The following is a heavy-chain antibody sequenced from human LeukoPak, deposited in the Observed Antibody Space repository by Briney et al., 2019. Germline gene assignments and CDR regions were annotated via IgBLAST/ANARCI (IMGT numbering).Heavy chain of an antibody. CDR2: IWYDGSNK. CDR1: GFTFSSYG. Sequence: GGSLRLSCAASGFTFSSYGMHWVRQAPGKGLEWVAVIWYDGSNKYYADSVKGRFTISRDNAKNSLYLQMNGLRAEDTAVYYCARDGSVQEMATIPYETWGQGTLVTVSS. CDR3: ARDGSVQEMATIPYET. J-gene: IGHJ5*02. V-gene: IGHV3-33*01. D-gene: IGHD5-24*01.